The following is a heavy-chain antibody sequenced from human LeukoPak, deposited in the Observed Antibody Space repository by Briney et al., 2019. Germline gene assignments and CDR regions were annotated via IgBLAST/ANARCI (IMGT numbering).Heavy chain of an antibody. CDR3: ARGLLRRSSSWYWFDP. J-gene: IGHJ5*02. D-gene: IGHD6-13*01. CDR1: GYTFTSYG. V-gene: IGHV1-18*01. CDR2: ISAYNGNT. Sequence: ASVKVSCKASGYTFTSYGISWVRQAPGQGLEWMGWISAYNGNTNYAQKLQGRVTITTDTSTSTAYMELRSLRSDDTAVYYCARGLLRRSSSWYWFDPWGQGTLVTVSS.